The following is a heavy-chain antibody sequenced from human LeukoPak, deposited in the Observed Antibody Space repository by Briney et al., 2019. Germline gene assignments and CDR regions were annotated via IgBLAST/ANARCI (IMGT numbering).Heavy chain of an antibody. V-gene: IGHV3-30*02. D-gene: IGHD3-3*01. CDR3: AKDAPTKPYYDFWSGYTGYYYYMDV. CDR1: GFTFSSYG. J-gene: IGHJ6*03. CDR2: IRYDGSDK. Sequence: PGGSLRLSCAASGFTFSSYGMHWVRQAPGKGLEWVAFIRYDGSDKYYADSVKGRFTISRDYSKNTLYLQMNSLRAEDTAVYYCAKDAPTKPYYDFWSGYTGYYYYMDVWGKGTTVTVSS.